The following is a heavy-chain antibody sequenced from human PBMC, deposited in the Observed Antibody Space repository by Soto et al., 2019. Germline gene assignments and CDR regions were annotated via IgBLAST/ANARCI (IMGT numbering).Heavy chain of an antibody. V-gene: IGHV4-59*01. CDR3: ARGSGYSYGYYYGMDV. D-gene: IGHD5-18*01. J-gene: IGHJ6*02. Sequence: QVQLQESGPGLVKPSETLSLTCTVSGGSISSYYWSWIRQPPGKGLEWIGYIYYSGSTNYNPSLTSRVTTSVDTSKNQFSLKLSSVTAADTAVYYCARGSGYSYGYYYGMDVWGQGTTVTVSS. CDR2: IYYSGST. CDR1: GGSISSYY.